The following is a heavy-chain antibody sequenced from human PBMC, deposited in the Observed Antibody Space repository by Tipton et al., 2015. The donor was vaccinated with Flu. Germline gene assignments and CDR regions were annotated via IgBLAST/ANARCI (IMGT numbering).Heavy chain of an antibody. CDR3: ARDSVVVGPGADYDAFDI. J-gene: IGHJ3*02. V-gene: IGHV1-18*01. D-gene: IGHD2-21*01. Sequence: QLVQSGAEVKKPGAPVKVSCKASGYTFTSYGISWVRQAPGQGLEWMGWISAYNGNQNYAQKLQGRVTMTTDTSTSTAYMELRSLGSDDAAVYCCARDSVVVGPGADYDAFDIWGHGTLVPGSS. CDR1: GYTFTSYG. CDR2: ISAYNGNQ.